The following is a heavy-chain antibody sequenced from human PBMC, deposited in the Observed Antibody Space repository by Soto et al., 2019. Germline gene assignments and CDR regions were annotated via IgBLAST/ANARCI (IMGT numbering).Heavy chain of an antibody. CDR2: IKSKTDGGTT. J-gene: IGHJ4*02. Sequence: PGGSLRLSCAASGFTFSNAGVNWVRQAPGKGLEWVGRIKSKTDGGTTDYAAPVKGRFTISRDDSKNTLYLQMNSLKTEDTAVYYCTTDSHYGSGSSDYWGQGTLVTVSS. D-gene: IGHD3-10*01. V-gene: IGHV3-15*07. CDR3: TTDSHYGSGSSDY. CDR1: GFTFSNAG.